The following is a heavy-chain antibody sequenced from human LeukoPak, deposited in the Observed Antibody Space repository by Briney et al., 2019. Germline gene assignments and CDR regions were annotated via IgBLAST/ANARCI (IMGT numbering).Heavy chain of an antibody. CDR1: GFSFSTYA. Sequence: PGVSLRLSCAASGFSFSTYAMNWVRQAPGKGLRWVSTISGSGGSTYYADSVKGRFTISRDNSKNTLYLQMNSLRAEDTAVYYCAKDGGFGVGYFDYRGRGILVTVSS. CDR2: ISGSGGST. V-gene: IGHV3-23*01. J-gene: IGHJ4*02. CDR3: AKDGGFGVGYFDY. D-gene: IGHD3-16*01.